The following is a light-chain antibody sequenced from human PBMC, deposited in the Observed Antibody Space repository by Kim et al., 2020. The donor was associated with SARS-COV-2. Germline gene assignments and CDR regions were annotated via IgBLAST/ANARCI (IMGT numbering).Light chain of an antibody. CDR2: GAS. CDR3: QQKVIRPLDA. J-gene: IGKJ2*01. V-gene: IGKV3D-15*01. Sequence: IVMTQSPATLSVSPGERATLSCRASPSVNRDLAWYQQKPGQAPRLLIYGASTSATGVPDRFSGSGSGSQFTLTISSLQSEDVAVYYFQQKVIRPLDALGQ. CDR1: PSVNRD.